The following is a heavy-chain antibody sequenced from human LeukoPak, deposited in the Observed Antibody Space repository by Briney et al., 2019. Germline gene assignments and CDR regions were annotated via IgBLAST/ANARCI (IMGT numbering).Heavy chain of an antibody. J-gene: IGHJ6*02. CDR2: INHSGST. V-gene: IGHV4-34*01. D-gene: IGHD3-22*01. CDR3: ARARYYYDSSGYPGMDYGMDV. Sequence: GSLRLSCAASGFTFSDYYMSWIRQPPGKGLEWIGEINHSGSTNYNPSLKSRVTISVDTSKNQFSLKLSSVTAADTAVYSCARARYYYDSSGYPGMDYGMDVWGQGTTVTVSS. CDR1: GFTFSDYY.